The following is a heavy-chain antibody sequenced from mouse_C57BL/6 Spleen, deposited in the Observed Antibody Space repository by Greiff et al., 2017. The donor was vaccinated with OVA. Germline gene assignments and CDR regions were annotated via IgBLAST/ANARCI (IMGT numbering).Heavy chain of an antibody. CDR1: GFSLTSYA. J-gene: IGHJ3*01. CDR3: ARESTGTGFAY. D-gene: IGHD4-1*02. V-gene: IGHV2-9-1*01. CDR2: IWTGGGT. Sequence: VQGVESGPGPVSPSHLLSITCTVSGFSLTSYAISWVRQPPGKGLEWLGVIWTGGGTNYNSALKSRLSISKDNSKSQVFLKMNSLQTDDTARYYCARESTGTGFAYWGQGTLVTVSA.